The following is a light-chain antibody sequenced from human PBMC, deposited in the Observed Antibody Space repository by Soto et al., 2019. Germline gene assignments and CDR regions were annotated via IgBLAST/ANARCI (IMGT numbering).Light chain of an antibody. CDR1: QTIRIF. Sequence: DIKMTQSPSSLPASVGARVTITCRASQTIRIFLNWYQQKPGKAPKLLINGASTLQGGVPSRFSGSGSGTDFTLTISRLQPEDFATHYCQRSYGSPPWTFGQGTKVNIK. V-gene: IGKV1-39*01. CDR2: GAS. J-gene: IGKJ1*01. CDR3: QRSYGSPPWT.